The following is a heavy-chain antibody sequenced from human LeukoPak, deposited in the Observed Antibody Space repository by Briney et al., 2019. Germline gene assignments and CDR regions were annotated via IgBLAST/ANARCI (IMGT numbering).Heavy chain of an antibody. J-gene: IGHJ5*02. CDR1: GGSISSYY. CDR2: IYYSGST. D-gene: IGHD5-24*01. Sequence: SETLSLTCTVSGGSISSYYWSWIRQPPGKGLEWIGYIYYSGSTNYNPSLKSRVTISVDTSKNQFSLKLSSVTAADTAEYYCARSSRYMDWFDPWGQGTLVTVSS. CDR3: ARSSRYMDWFDP. V-gene: IGHV4-59*01.